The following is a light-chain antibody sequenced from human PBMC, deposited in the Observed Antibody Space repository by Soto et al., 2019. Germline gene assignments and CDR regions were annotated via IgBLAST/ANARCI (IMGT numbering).Light chain of an antibody. CDR3: QQYGSSPLT. CDR1: QSVNSNY. CDR2: GAS. Sequence: EIVLTQSPGTLSLSPGERATLSCRASQSVNSNYLVWYQQKPGQATRLLIYGASSRSTGIPDRFSGSGSGTDFTLTISRLEPEDFAVYYCQQYGSSPLTFGGGTKVEIK. V-gene: IGKV3-20*01. J-gene: IGKJ4*01.